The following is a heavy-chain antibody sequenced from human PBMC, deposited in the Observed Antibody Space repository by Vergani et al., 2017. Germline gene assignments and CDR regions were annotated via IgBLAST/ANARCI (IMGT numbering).Heavy chain of an antibody. V-gene: IGHV2-26*01. CDR1: GFSLSNARMG. D-gene: IGHD2-15*01. CDR2: IFSNDEK. CDR3: ARTGAYCSGGSCYGSPLDYYYWYYGMDV. Sequence: QVTLKESGPVLVKPTETLTLTCTVSGFSLSNARMGVSWIRQPPGKALEWLAHIFSNDEKSYSTSLKSRLTISKDTSKSQVVLTMTNMDPVDTATYYCARTGAYCSGGSCYGSPLDYYYWYYGMDVWGQGTTVTVSS. J-gene: IGHJ6*02.